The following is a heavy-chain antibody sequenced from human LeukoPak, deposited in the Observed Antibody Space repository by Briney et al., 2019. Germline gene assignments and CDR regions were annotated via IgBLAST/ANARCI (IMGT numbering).Heavy chain of an antibody. Sequence: SETLSLTCTVSGGSISSYYWSWIRQPPGKGLEWIGYIYYTGNTYYNPSLKSRVTTSIHTSKNQFSLKLSSLTAADTAVYYCARSVPYCSGGSCYSDWFDPWGQGTLVTVSS. J-gene: IGHJ5*02. CDR2: IYYTGNT. CDR1: GGSISSYY. CDR3: ARSVPYCSGGSCYSDWFDP. V-gene: IGHV4-59*01. D-gene: IGHD2-15*01.